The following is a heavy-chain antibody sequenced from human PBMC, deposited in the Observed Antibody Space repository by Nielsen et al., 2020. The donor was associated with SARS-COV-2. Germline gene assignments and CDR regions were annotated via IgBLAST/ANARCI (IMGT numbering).Heavy chain of an antibody. CDR3: ARGGIAVAGGDY. D-gene: IGHD6-19*01. V-gene: IGHV7-4-1*02. CDR1: GYTFTSYA. CDR2: INTNTGNP. Sequence: GGSLRLSCAASGYTFTSYAMNWVRQAPGQGLEWMGWINTNTGNPTYAQGFTGRFVFSLDPSVSTAYLQISSLKAEDTAVYYCARGGIAVAGGDYWGQGTLVTVSS. J-gene: IGHJ4*02.